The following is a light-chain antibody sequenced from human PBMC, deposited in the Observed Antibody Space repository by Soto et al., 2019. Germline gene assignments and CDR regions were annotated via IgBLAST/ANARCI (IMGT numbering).Light chain of an antibody. CDR2: EVT. J-gene: IGLJ2*01. V-gene: IGLV2-14*01. CDR1: SSDVGGYDY. Sequence: QSALTQPASVSGSPGQSITISCTGTSSDVGGYDYVSWYQRHPGKAPKLIIYEVTNRPSGVSNRFSGSRSGNTASLTISGLQAEDETDYYCSSYTSSNTVVFGGGTKLTVL. CDR3: SSYTSSNTVV.